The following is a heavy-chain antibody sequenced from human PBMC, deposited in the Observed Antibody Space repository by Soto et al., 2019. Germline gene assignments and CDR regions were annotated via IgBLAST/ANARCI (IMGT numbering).Heavy chain of an antibody. Sequence: EVQLVESGGGLVQPGGSLRLSCAVSGFTISSYWMSWVRQAPGKGLEWVANIKQDGSEKYYVDSVKGRFTISKDNAKNSLYLQMNSLRGDDTAVYYCVRTVVVVVPDNFDSWGQGTLVTVSS. J-gene: IGHJ4*02. CDR2: IKQDGSEK. CDR1: GFTISSYW. CDR3: VRTVVVVVPDNFDS. D-gene: IGHD2-2*01. V-gene: IGHV3-7*01.